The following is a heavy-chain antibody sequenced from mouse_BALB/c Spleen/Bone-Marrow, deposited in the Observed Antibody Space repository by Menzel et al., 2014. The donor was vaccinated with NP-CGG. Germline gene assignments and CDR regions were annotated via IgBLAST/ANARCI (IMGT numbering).Heavy chain of an antibody. CDR2: INPSTGYA. V-gene: IGHV1-7*01. J-gene: IGHJ2*01. CDR3: ARDD. CDR1: GYTFTDTW. Sequence: QVQLQQPGPELAKPGASVKMSYKASGYTFTDTWIHWIKQRPGQGLEWIGYINPSTGYAEYNQNFKDKATLTVDKSSSTAYMQLSSLTSEDSAVYYCARDDWGQGTTLTVSS.